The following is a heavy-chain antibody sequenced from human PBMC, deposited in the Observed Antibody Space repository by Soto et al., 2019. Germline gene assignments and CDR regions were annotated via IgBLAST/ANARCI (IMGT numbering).Heavy chain of an antibody. D-gene: IGHD1-26*01. CDR1: GFTFSDYA. J-gene: IGHJ2*01. CDR3: AKGERRWELRTRYVDL. V-gene: IGHV3-23*01. Sequence: EVQLLESGGGLVQPGGSLRLSCAASGFTFSDYAMSWVRQAPGKGLEWVSGISASGSGSGDTTSYAGSVEGRFTISRDNSKNTLYLQTNNLRAEDTGMYYCAKGERRWELRTRYVDLWGRGTLVIVSS. CDR2: ISASGSGSGDTT.